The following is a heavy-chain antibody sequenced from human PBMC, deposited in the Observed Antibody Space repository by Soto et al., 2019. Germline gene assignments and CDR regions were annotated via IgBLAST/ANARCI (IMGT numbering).Heavy chain of an antibody. Sequence: EVQLVESGGGLVQPGGSLRLSCAASGFTFSGYWMSWVRQAPGKGLEWVANIKQDGSEKYYVDSVKGRFTISRDNAKNSLYLQMNSLRAEDTAVYYCARDSKAVATHWGQGTLVTVSS. J-gene: IGHJ4*02. CDR2: IKQDGSEK. V-gene: IGHV3-7*03. D-gene: IGHD5-12*01. CDR1: GFTFSGYW. CDR3: ARDSKAVATH.